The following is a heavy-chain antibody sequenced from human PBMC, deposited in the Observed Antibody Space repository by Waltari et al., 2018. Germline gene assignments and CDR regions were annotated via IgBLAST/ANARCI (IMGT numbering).Heavy chain of an antibody. CDR3: VGVGEENSNSQYRWFDA. V-gene: IGHV3-7*01. Sequence: DVQLVESGGGLVEPGGSLRLSCVVSGFDFSTLCLIWPRQTPGKGLEWVANIKEDGSEIHYVDSVKGRFTISRNNAKKSVYLQMNSLRVEDTAVYFCVGVGEENSNSQYRWFDAWGQGSLVTVSS. J-gene: IGHJ5*02. D-gene: IGHD3-16*02. CDR1: GFDFSTLC. CDR2: IKEDGSEI.